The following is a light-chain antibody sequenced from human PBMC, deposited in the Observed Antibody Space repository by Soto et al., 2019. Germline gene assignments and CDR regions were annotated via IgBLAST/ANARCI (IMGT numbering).Light chain of an antibody. CDR1: SSDVGAYDY. J-gene: IGLJ2*01. CDR3: SSYTSSSTLV. CDR2: EVI. Sequence: QSGLTQPASVSGSPGQSITISCTATSSDVGAYDYVSWYQQYPGKAPKLMIYEVINRPSGVSNRFSGSKSGNTASLIISGLQAQDEADYYCSSYTSSSTLVFGGGTKVTVL. V-gene: IGLV2-14*01.